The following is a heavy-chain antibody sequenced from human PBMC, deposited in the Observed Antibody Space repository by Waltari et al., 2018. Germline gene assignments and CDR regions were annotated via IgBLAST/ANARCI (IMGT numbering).Heavy chain of an antibody. Sequence: DVQLVESGGGLVKPGGSLRLSCAASGFSFSSYDMIWVRQAPGRGVGWVVSISGRGGSLIVYTEYVKGRFTISRDTAKNSLFLQMNSLRAEDTAVYYCTRDLYGSGGDYFDPWGQGTLVTVSS. D-gene: IGHD6-19*01. J-gene: IGHJ4*02. V-gene: IGHV3-21*01. CDR1: GFSFSSYD. CDR3: TRDLYGSGGDYFDP. CDR2: ISGRGGSLI.